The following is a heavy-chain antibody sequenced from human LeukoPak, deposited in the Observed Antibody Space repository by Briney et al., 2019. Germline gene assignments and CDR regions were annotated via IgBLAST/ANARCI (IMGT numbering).Heavy chain of an antibody. CDR3: ARRGDGGRSFDY. Sequence: PGGSLRLSFAASGFRVSNNYMSWVRQAPGKGLEWVSLIYSSGSTYYADSVKGRFTISRDNSKNTLYLQVNSLRAEDTAVYYCARRGDGGRSFDYWGQGTLVTVSS. V-gene: IGHV3-53*01. CDR1: GFRVSNNY. J-gene: IGHJ4*02. D-gene: IGHD4-23*01. CDR2: IYSSGST.